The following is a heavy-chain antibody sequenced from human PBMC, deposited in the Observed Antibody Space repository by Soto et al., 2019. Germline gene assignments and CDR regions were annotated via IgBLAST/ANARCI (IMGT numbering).Heavy chain of an antibody. CDR1: GFTFSDHY. CDR3: VRVMVGASTRVFDY. J-gene: IGHJ4*02. V-gene: IGHV3-72*01. CDR2: IRNRANSYGT. Sequence: EVQLVESGGGSVQPGGSLRLSCAASGFTFSDHYMDWVRQEPGKGLEWAGRIRNRANSYGTEYADAVKGRFTSSRDDSRNSLYLPMSRMRTEDTALYSCVRVMVGASTRVFDYWGQGTLVTVSS. D-gene: IGHD2-2*01.